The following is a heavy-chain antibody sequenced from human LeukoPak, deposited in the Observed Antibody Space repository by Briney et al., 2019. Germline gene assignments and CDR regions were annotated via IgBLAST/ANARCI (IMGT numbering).Heavy chain of an antibody. CDR1: GGTFSSYA. J-gene: IGHJ5*02. V-gene: IGHV1-69*05. D-gene: IGHD6-13*01. Sequence: SVKVSCKASGGTFSSYAISWVRQAPGQGLEWMGRIIPIFGTANYAQKSQGRVTITTDESTSTAYMELSSLRSEDTAVYYCASSPGIAAAGHHLDPWGQGTLVTVSS. CDR2: IIPIFGTA. CDR3: ASSPGIAAAGHHLDP.